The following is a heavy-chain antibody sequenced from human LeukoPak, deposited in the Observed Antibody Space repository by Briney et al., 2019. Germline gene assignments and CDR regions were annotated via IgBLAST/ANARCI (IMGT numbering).Heavy chain of an antibody. D-gene: IGHD3-22*01. CDR3: AREYYYDRSGYHHDAFDI. CDR1: GGSISSGDYY. J-gene: IGHJ3*02. CDR2: IYYSGST. Sequence: SETLSLTCTVSGGSISSGDYYWSWIRQPPGKGLEWIVYIYYSGSTYYNPSLKSRVTISVDTSKNQFSLKLSSVTAADTAVYYCAREYYYDRSGYHHDAFDIWGQGTMVTASS. V-gene: IGHV4-30-4*01.